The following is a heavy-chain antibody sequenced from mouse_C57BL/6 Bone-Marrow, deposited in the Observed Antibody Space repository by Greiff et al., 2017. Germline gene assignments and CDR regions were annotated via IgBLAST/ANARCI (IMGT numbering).Heavy chain of an antibody. CDR2: FDPSSGGT. CDR1: GYTFTSYW. J-gene: IGHJ2*01. V-gene: IGHV1-72*01. CDR3: ARRGDYDEGDD. D-gene: IGHD2-4*01. Sequence: QVQLQQPGAELVKPGASGQLSCKASGYTFTSYWRHWVKQRPGRGLAWIGRFDPSSGGTKYNEKFKSKATLTVDKPSRTAYMQLRSLRSADSAVYYCARRGDYDEGDDWGQGTTLTVSS.